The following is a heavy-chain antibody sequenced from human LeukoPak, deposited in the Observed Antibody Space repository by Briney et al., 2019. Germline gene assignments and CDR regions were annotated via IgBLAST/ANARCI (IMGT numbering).Heavy chain of an antibody. D-gene: IGHD2-8*01. CDR2: ISSSSSYI. V-gene: IGHV3-21*01. CDR3: ARLGYCTNGVCYTVDY. CDR1: GFTFSSHS. Sequence: GGSLRLSCAASGFTFSSHSMNWVRQAPGKGLEWVSSISSSSSYIYYADSVKGRFTISRDNAKNSLYLQMNSLRAEDTAVYYCARLGYCTNGVCYTVDYWGQGTLVTVSS. J-gene: IGHJ4*02.